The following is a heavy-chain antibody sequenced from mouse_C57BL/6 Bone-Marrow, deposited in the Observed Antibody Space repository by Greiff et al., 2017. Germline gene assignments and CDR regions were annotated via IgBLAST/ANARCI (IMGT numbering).Heavy chain of an antibody. CDR1: GYAFSSSW. CDR2: IYPGDGDT. CDR3: ARIDYYGSRWYFDV. J-gene: IGHJ1*03. V-gene: IGHV1-82*01. D-gene: IGHD1-1*01. Sequence: LVEPGASVKISCKASGYAFSSSWMNWVKQRPGKGLEWIGRIYPGDGDTNYNGKFKGKATLTADKSSSTAYMQLSSLTSEDSAVYFCARIDYYGSRWYFDVWGTGTTVTVSS.